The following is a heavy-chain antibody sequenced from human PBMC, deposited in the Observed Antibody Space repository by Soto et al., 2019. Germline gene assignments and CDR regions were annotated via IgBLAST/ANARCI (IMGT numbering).Heavy chain of an antibody. CDR1: GYTFTSYY. J-gene: IGHJ5*02. Sequence: ASVKVSCKASGYTFTSYYMHWVRQAPGQGLEWMGIINPSGGSTSYAQKFQGRVTMTRDTSTSTVYMELSSLRSEDTAVYYCARDIATTHSYNWFDPWGQGTLVTVSS. V-gene: IGHV1-46*01. CDR2: INPSGGST. D-gene: IGHD6-13*01. CDR3: ARDIATTHSYNWFDP.